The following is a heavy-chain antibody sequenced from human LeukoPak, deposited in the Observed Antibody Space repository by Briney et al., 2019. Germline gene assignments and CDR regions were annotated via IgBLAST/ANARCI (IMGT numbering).Heavy chain of an antibody. CDR3: AREHDSGGKGVDM. Sequence: ASVKVSCKASGYTFTGYYMHWVRQAPGQGFEWMGWINPNSGGTNYTQKFQGRITMTRDTSISTAYMEMRRLRSDDTAVYYCAREHDSGGKGVDMWGQGTMVTVSS. J-gene: IGHJ3*02. V-gene: IGHV1-2*02. CDR2: INPNSGGT. CDR1: GYTFTGYY. D-gene: IGHD4-23*01.